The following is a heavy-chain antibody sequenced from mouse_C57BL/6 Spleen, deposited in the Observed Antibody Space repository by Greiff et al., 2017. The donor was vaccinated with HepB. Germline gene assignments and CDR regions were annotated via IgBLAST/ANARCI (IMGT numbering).Heavy chain of an antibody. V-gene: IGHV1-22*01. CDR3: ATGGLRPGSAMDY. D-gene: IGHD2-4*01. CDR1: GYTFTDYN. J-gene: IGHJ4*01. Sequence: EVQLQQSGPELVKPGASVKMSCKASGYTFTDYNMHWVKQSHGKSLEWIGYINPNNGGTSYNQKFKGKATLTVNKSSSTAYMELRSLTSEDSAVYYCATGGLRPGSAMDYWGQGTSVTVSS. CDR2: INPNNGGT.